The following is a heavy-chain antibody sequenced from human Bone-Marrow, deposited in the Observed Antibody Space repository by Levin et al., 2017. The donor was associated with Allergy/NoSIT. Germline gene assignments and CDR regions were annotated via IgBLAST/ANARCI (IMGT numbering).Heavy chain of an antibody. V-gene: IGHV3-48*03. Sequence: SCAASGFTFSSFEMNWVRQAPGKSLEWISYITNTGTTIYYAASVKGRFTISRDNTKNSLYLQMSDLRAEDTAVYYCARDDPYSTSAFDFWGPGTLVTVSS. CDR1: GFTFSSFE. CDR3: ARDDPYSTSAFDF. J-gene: IGHJ4*02. D-gene: IGHD2-2*01. CDR2: ITNTGTTI.